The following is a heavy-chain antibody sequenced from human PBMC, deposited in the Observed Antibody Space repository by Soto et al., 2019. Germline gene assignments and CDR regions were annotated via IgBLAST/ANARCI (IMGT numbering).Heavy chain of an antibody. D-gene: IGHD6-19*01. V-gene: IGHV4-59*08. CDR3: ARDRGGITVAANPLGEWFDP. J-gene: IGHJ5*02. Sequence: QVQLQESGPGLVKPSETLSLTCTVSGVSIANFFWSWIRQPPGKGLEWFGYMSQGGTTTYNPSLNGRATISVYTSKNQLSLKLTSVTAADTAMYYCARDRGGITVAANPLGEWFDPWGPGTLVTVSS. CDR1: GVSIANFF. CDR2: MSQGGTT.